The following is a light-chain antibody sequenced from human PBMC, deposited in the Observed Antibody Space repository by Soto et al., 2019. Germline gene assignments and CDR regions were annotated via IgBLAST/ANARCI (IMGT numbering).Light chain of an antibody. CDR1: QIVSSN. V-gene: IGKV3-15*01. J-gene: IGKJ1*01. CDR2: GAS. Sequence: EIVMTQSPATLSVSPGERATLSCRASQIVSSNLAWYQQRPGQAPRLLIYGASTRATDIPARFSGSGSETEFTLTISSLQSEDFAVYYCQHYSNWQTWTFGQGTRVEIK. CDR3: QHYSNWQTWT.